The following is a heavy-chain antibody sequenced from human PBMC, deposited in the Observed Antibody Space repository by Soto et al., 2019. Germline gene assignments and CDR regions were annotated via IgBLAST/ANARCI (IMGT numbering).Heavy chain of an antibody. V-gene: IGHV4-30-2*05. J-gene: IGHJ5*02. D-gene: IGHD3-10*01. CDR2: IYHSGST. Sequence: SETLSLTCSVSGGSINSGRSSWNWIRQSPGKGLEWIANIYHSGSTYYNPSLKSRVTISVDTPKNQFSLKLSSVTAADTAVYYCARDEGTMVRGVSERGWFDPWGQGTLVTVPQ. CDR3: ARDEGTMVRGVSERGWFDP. CDR1: GGSINSGRSS.